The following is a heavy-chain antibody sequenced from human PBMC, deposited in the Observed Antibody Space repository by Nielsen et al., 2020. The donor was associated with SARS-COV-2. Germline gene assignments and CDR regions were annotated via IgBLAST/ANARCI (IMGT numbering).Heavy chain of an antibody. CDR1: GFTFSSYS. CDR2: ISSSSSYI. J-gene: IGHJ4*02. CDR3: AKFAARDY. V-gene: IGHV3-21*04. D-gene: IGHD6-6*01. Sequence: GESLKISCAASGFTFSSYSMNWVRQAPGKGLEWVSSISSSSSYIYYADSVKGRFTISRDNAKNSLYLQMNSLRAEDTAVYYCAKFAARDYWGQGTLVTVSS.